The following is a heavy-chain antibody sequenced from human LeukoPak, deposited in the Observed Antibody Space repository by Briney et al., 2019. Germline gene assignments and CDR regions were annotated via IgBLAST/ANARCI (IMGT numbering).Heavy chain of an antibody. Sequence: AGGSLRLSCAASGFTFSSYSMNWVRQAPGKGLEWVSYISSSSSTIYYADSVKGRFTISRDNAKNSLYLQMNSLRDEDTAVYYCARDLDILTGYFPGTVNLGAFDIWGQGTMVTVSS. CDR3: ARDLDILTGYFPGTVNLGAFDI. V-gene: IGHV3-48*02. J-gene: IGHJ3*02. CDR1: GFTFSSYS. D-gene: IGHD3-9*01. CDR2: ISSSSSTI.